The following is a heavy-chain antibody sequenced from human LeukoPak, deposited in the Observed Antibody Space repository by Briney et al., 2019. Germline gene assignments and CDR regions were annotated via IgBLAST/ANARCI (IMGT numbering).Heavy chain of an antibody. Sequence: SETLSLTCTVSGGSISSSSYYWGWTRQPPGKGLEWIGSIYNSERTYYNPSLKSRVTISGDTSKNQFSLKLSSVTAADTAVYYCARLGHCTGGSCYQYYYMDVWGKGTTVTISS. CDR3: ARLGHCTGGSCYQYYYMDV. D-gene: IGHD2-15*01. CDR2: IYNSERT. CDR1: GGSISSSSYY. J-gene: IGHJ6*03. V-gene: IGHV4-39*01.